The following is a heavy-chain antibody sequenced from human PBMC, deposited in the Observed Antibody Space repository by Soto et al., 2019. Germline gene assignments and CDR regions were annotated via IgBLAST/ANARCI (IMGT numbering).Heavy chain of an antibody. J-gene: IGHJ6*03. CDR3: ANRRWLRLRGPRQDDYYYYYYMDV. CDR2: ISYDGSNK. Sequence: GGSLRLSCAASGFTFSSYGMHWVRQAPGKGLEWVAVISYDGSNKYYADSVKGRFTISRDNSKNTLYLQMNSLRAEDTAVYYCANRRWLRLRGPRQDDYYYYYYMDVWGKGTTVTVSS. D-gene: IGHD5-12*01. CDR1: GFTFSSYG. V-gene: IGHV3-30*18.